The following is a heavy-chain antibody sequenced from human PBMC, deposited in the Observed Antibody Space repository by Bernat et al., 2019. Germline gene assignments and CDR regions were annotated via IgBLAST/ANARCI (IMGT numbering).Heavy chain of an antibody. J-gene: IGHJ6*02. CDR3: ARDVAGSYYYYYGMDV. Sequence: EVQLVESGGGLVKPGGSLRLSCAASGFTFSSYSMNWVRQAPGTGLEWVSSISSSSSYIYYADSVKGRFTISRDNAKNSLYLQMNSLRAEDTAVYYCARDVAGSYYYYYGMDVWGQGTTVTVSS. V-gene: IGHV3-21*01. CDR1: GFTFSSYS. CDR2: ISSSSSYI. D-gene: IGHD6-19*01.